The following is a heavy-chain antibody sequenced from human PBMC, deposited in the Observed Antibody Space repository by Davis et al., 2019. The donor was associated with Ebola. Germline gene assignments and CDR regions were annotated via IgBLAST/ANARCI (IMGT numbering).Heavy chain of an antibody. V-gene: IGHV4-39*07. CDR3: ARGGYGVYYYYYGMDV. Sequence: SETLSLTCTVSGGSISSSSYYWGWIRQPPGKGLEWIGSIYYSGSTNYNPSLKSRVTISVDTSKNQFSLKLSSVTAADTAVYYCARGGYGVYYYYYGMDVWGQGTTVTVSS. J-gene: IGHJ6*02. CDR1: GGSISSSSYY. CDR2: IYYSGST. D-gene: IGHD5-12*01.